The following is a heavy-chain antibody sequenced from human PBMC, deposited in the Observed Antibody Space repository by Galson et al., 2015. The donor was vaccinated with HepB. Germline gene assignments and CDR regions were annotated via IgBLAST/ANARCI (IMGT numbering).Heavy chain of an antibody. D-gene: IGHD1-1*01. J-gene: IGHJ4*02. CDR1: GFTFSGFS. CDR2: ISDDSSTT. Sequence: SLRLSCAASGFTFSGFSMTWVRQAPGKGLEWVSSISDDSSTTYYSDSVKGRFTMSRDNSKSTLYLQMNSLTVEDRATYYCAKGGIISTKDYWGQGTLVIVSS. V-gene: IGHV3-23*01. CDR3: AKGGIISTKDY.